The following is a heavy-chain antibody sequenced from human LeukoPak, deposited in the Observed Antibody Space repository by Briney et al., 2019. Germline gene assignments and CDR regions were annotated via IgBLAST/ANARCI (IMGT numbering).Heavy chain of an antibody. CDR1: GDSVSSNSAA. Sequence: SRTLSLTCAISGDSVSSNSAAWNWIRQSPSRGLEWLGRAYYRSKWYNDYAVPVKSRITINPDTSKNQFSLQLNSVTPEDTAVYYCAMEYSSGWYFGYWGQGTLVTVSS. J-gene: IGHJ4*02. D-gene: IGHD6-19*01. CDR2: AYYRSKWYN. CDR3: AMEYSSGWYFGY. V-gene: IGHV6-1*01.